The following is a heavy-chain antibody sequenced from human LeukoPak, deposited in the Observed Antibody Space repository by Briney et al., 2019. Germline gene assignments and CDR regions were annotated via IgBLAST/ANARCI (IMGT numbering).Heavy chain of an antibody. Sequence: PGGSLRLSCAASGFTFSSYAMSWVRQAPGKGLEWVSAISGSGGSTYYADSVKGRFTISRDNSKNTLYLQMNSLRAEDTAVYYCAKEGNGDYRENHDYYYYGMDVWGQGTTVTVSS. CDR2: ISGSGGST. CDR3: AKEGNGDYRENHDYYYYGMDV. D-gene: IGHD4-17*01. J-gene: IGHJ6*02. CDR1: GFTFSSYA. V-gene: IGHV3-23*01.